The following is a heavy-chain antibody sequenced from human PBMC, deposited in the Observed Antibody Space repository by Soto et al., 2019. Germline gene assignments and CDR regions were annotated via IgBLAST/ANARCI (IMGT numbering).Heavy chain of an antibody. J-gene: IGHJ5*02. V-gene: IGHV4-31*03. D-gene: IGHD2-2*01. CDR1: GGSISSGGYY. CDR2: IYYSGST. Sequence: TLSLTCTVSGGSISSGGYYWSWIRQHPGKGLEWIGYIYYSGSTYYNPSLKSRVTISVDTSKNQFSLKLSSVTAADTAVYYCARVLGYCSSTSCYHNWFDPWGQGTLVTVSS. CDR3: ARVLGYCSSTSCYHNWFDP.